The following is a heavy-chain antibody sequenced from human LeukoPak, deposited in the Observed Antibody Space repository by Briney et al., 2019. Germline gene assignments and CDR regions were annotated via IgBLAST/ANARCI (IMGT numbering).Heavy chain of an antibody. CDR2: IIPIFGTA. D-gene: IGHD2-2*02. V-gene: IGHV1-69*13. J-gene: IGHJ5*02. Sequence: ASVKVSCKASGGTFSSYAISWVRQAPGQGLEWMGGIIPIFGTANYAQKFQGRVTITADESTSTAYMELSSLRSEDTAVYYCARAPRGCSSTSCYTPANWFDPWGQGTLVTVSS. CDR1: GGTFSSYA. CDR3: ARAPRGCSSTSCYTPANWFDP.